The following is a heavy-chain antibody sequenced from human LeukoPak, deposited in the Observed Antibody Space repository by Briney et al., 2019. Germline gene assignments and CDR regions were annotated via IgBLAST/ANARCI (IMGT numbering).Heavy chain of an antibody. CDR2: IGAAGGNT. CDR1: GFTFSRNG. D-gene: IGHD4-11*01. Sequence: QSGGSLRLSCAASGFTFSRNGMSWVRQAPGKGLEWVSAIGAAGGNTYYTDSVKGRFTISRDNSKNTLYLQMNSLRADDTAVYYCAKGLTTHDYWGQGTLVTVSS. CDR3: AKGLTTHDY. J-gene: IGHJ4*02. V-gene: IGHV3-23*01.